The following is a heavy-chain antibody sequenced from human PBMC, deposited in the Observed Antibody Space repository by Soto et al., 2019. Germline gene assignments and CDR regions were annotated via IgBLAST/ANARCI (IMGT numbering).Heavy chain of an antibody. J-gene: IGHJ1*01. D-gene: IGHD6-13*01. Sequence: GGSLRLSCAASGLTFRSYWMHWVRQAPGKGLVWVSRINTDGSVAMYVDSVKGRFTISRDNAKNSLYLQMNSLRAEDTAVYYCARDLGSSWYPEYFQHWGQGTLVTVSS. CDR2: INTDGSVA. CDR3: ARDLGSSWYPEYFQH. V-gene: IGHV3-74*03. CDR1: GLTFRSYW.